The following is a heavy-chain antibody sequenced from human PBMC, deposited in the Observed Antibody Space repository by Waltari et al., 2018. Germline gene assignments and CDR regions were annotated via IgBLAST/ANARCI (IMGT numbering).Heavy chain of an antibody. CDR2: IKEDGSQT. Sequence: EVQLVESGGNLVQPGGSLRLSCAASGFTFSSYWITWVRQAPGRGLEWVAKIKEDGSQTYYVDSVKGRFTISRDNAKNSLYLQMNSLRAEDTGLYYCARDRGWNTFDYWGQGTLVTVSS. J-gene: IGHJ4*02. D-gene: IGHD6-19*01. CDR3: ARDRGWNTFDY. V-gene: IGHV3-7*04. CDR1: GFTFSSYW.